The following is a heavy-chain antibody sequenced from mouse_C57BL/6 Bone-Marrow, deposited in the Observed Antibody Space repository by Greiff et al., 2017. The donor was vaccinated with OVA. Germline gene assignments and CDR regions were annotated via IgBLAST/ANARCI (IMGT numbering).Heavy chain of an antibody. Sequence: EVQLVESGGGLVKPGGSLKLSCAASGFTFSDYGMHWVRQAPEKGLEWVAYISSGSSTIYYADKVKGRFTISRDNAKKTLFMQMTRLRSEDTALYYCARREVCLRRDGYFDVWGTGTTVTVSS. CDR3: ARREVCLRRDGYFDV. V-gene: IGHV5-17*01. J-gene: IGHJ1*03. CDR2: ISSGSSTI. CDR1: GFTFSDYG. D-gene: IGHD2-2*01.